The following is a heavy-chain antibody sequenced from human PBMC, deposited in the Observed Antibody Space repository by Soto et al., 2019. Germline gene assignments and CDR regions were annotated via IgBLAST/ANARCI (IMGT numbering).Heavy chain of an antibody. CDR2: ISGGGGNE. D-gene: IGHD6-19*01. CDR1: GFTFSNYA. CDR3: ARSGGMSVWYLPIRYFDS. V-gene: IGHV3-23*01. J-gene: IGHJ4*02. Sequence: EVQLLESGGALVEPGGSLRLSCEASGFTFSNYAMSWVRQAPGKGLEWVSGISGGGGNEYSADSVRGRFTISRDNSKNTLYVQMNSLRADDTAVYYCARSGGMSVWYLPIRYFDSWGQETLFTVSS.